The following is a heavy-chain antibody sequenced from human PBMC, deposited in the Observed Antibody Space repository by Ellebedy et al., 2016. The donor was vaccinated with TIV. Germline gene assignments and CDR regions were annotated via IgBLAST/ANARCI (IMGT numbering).Heavy chain of an antibody. CDR1: GYTFTGYY. J-gene: IGHJ3*02. CDR2: INPNSGGT. V-gene: IGHV1-2*02. Sequence: ASVKVSCXASGYTFTGYYMHWVRQAPGQGLEWMGWINPNSGGTNYAQKFQGRVTMTRDTSISTAYMELSRLRSDDTAVYYCARAPAHRYAFDIWGQGTMVTVSS. CDR3: ARAPAHRYAFDI.